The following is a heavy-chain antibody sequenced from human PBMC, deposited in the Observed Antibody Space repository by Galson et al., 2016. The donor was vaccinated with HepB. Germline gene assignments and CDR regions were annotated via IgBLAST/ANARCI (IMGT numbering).Heavy chain of an antibody. D-gene: IGHD4/OR15-4a*01. V-gene: IGHV3-74*01. CDR3: TTAMSGAAHY. CDR1: GFTFSNSW. Sequence: SLRLSCAASGFTFSNSWMYWVRQAPGKGLVWVSRINTDGSTSSFADSVKGRFTISRDNAKNTLYLQMNSLRAEDTAVYYCTTAMSGAAHYWGQGTLVTVSS. CDR2: INTDGSTS. J-gene: IGHJ4*02.